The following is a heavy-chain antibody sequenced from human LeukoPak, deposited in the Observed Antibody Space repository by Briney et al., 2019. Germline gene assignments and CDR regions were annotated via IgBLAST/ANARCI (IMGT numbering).Heavy chain of an antibody. CDR2: MNPNSGNT. CDR1: GYTFTSYG. Sequence: ASVKVSCKASGYTFTSYGINWVRQATGQGLEWMGWMNPNSGNTGYAQKFQGRVTMTRNTSISTAYMELSSLRSEDTAVYYCARVCDFWSGYFDAFDIWGQGTMVTVSS. V-gene: IGHV1-8*02. CDR3: ARVCDFWSGYFDAFDI. D-gene: IGHD3-3*01. J-gene: IGHJ3*02.